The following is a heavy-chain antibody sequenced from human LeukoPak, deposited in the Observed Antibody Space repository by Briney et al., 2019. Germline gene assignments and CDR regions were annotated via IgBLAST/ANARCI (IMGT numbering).Heavy chain of an antibody. J-gene: IGHJ4*02. CDR1: GFTFSSYS. V-gene: IGHV3-21*01. D-gene: IGHD4-23*01. Sequence: GSLRLSCAASGFTFSSYSMNWVRQAPGKGLEWVSSISSSSSYIYYADSVKGRFTISRDNAKNSLYLQMNSLRAEDTAVYYCARATNYGGNQFDHWGQGTLVTVSS. CDR3: ARATNYGGNQFDH. CDR2: ISSSSSYI.